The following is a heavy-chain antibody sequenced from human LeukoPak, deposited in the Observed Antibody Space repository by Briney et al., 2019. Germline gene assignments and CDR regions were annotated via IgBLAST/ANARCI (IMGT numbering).Heavy chain of an antibody. J-gene: IGHJ4*02. CDR2: IYSSGST. D-gene: IGHD3-22*01. Sequence: GGSLRLSCAASGFTVSSNYMTWVRQAPGKGLEWVSVIYSSGSTYYADSVKGRFTISRDHSKNTLYLQMNSLRAEDTAVYYCAQGTSSGYFQLYFDCWGQGTLVTVSS. CDR1: GFTVSSNY. V-gene: IGHV3-53*01. CDR3: AQGTSSGYFQLYFDC.